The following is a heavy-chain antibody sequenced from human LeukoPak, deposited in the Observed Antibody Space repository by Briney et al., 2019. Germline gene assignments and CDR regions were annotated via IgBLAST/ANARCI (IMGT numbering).Heavy chain of an antibody. J-gene: IGHJ4*02. CDR3: AKSPAVAGTGYFDY. CDR1: GFTFDDYA. D-gene: IGHD6-19*01. Sequence: PGGSLRLSCAASGFTFDDYAMHWVRQAPGKGLEWVSGMSWNSGSIGYADSVEGRFTISRDHANNSLYLQMNSLRAEDTALYYCAKSPAVAGTGYFDYWGQGTLVTVSS. V-gene: IGHV3-9*01. CDR2: MSWNSGSI.